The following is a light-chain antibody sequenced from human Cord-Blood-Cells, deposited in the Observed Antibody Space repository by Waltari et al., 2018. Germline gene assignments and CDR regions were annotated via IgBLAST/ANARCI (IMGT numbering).Light chain of an antibody. CDR3: QQRYSTPLT. Sequence: DIQMTQSPASQSASVGDRVTITCGASQGIISYLNWYQQKPGKAPKILINAASSLQSVVPSRFSGSGSGTDFTLTISSLQPEDFATYYCQQRYSTPLTFGGGTKVEIK. CDR1: QGIISY. J-gene: IGKJ4*01. CDR2: AAS. V-gene: IGKV1-39*01.